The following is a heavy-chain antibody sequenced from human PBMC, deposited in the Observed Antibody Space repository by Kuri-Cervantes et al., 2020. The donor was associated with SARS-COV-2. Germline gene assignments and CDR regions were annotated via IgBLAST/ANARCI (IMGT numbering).Heavy chain of an antibody. CDR2: IYPSSGGT. D-gene: IGHD1-20*01. CDR3: AGANWNGGVDFDY. J-gene: IGHJ4*02. V-gene: IGHV1-2*02. CDR1: GYRFTDYY. Sequence: ASVKVSCKTSGYRFTDYYIHRVRQTPRRGREWMGWIYPSSGGTNYAQNFKGRRTMIRDTSISTAYMELSRLSSDDSGIYFCAGANWNGGVDFDYWGQGTLVTVSS.